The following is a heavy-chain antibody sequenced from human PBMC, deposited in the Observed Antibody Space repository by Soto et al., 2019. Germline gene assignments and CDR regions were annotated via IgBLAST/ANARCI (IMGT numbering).Heavy chain of an antibody. CDR3: AKLPRGVWWELLPHFDY. CDR1: GFTFSSYA. Sequence: PGGSLRLSCAASGFTFSSYAMSWVRQAPGKGLEWVSAISGSGGSTYYADSVKGRFTISRDNSKNTLYLQMNSLRAEDTAVYYCAKLPRGVWWELLPHFDYWGQGTLVTV. D-gene: IGHD1-26*01. J-gene: IGHJ4*02. V-gene: IGHV3-23*01. CDR2: ISGSGGST.